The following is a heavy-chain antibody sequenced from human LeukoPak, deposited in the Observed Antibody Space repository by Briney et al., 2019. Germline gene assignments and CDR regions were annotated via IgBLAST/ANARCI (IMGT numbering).Heavy chain of an antibody. D-gene: IGHD5-12*01. V-gene: IGHV6-1*01. J-gene: IGHJ4*02. Sequence: SQTLSLTCALSGDSVSSNSAAWNWLRQSPSRGLEWLGRTYYRSKWYNDYAVSVTGRITINPDTSKNQFSLHLNSVTPEDTAVYYCARIGYDTPDVDYGGQGTLGTVSS. CDR2: TYYRSKWYN. CDR1: GDSVSSNSAA. CDR3: ARIGYDTPDVDY.